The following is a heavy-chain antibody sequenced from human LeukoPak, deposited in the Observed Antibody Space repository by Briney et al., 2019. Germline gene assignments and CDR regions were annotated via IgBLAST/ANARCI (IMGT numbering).Heavy chain of an antibody. CDR1: GFTFRSYG. D-gene: IGHD1-14*01. CDR2: IWYDGSNK. Sequence: SGGSLRLSCAASGFTFRSYGMHWVRQAPGKGLEWVAVIWYDGSNKYYADSVKGRFTISRDNSKNTLYLQMNSLRAEDTAVYYCAKDPAGAGTATYFDYWGQGTLVTVSS. CDR3: AKDPAGAGTATYFDY. J-gene: IGHJ4*02. V-gene: IGHV3-33*06.